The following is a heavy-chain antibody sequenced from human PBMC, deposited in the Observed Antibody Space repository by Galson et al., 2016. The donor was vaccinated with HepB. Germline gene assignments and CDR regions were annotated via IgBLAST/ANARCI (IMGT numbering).Heavy chain of an antibody. D-gene: IGHD2-15*01. CDR3: ATPDEGSGRIFDY. CDR2: IKQDGSEK. Sequence: LRLSCAASGFTFTTYWMTWVRQAPGKGLEWVANIKQDGSEKYYVDSVKGRFTISRDNAKNSLYLQMNSLRAEDTAVYYCATPDEGSGRIFDYWGQGNFVTV. J-gene: IGHJ4*02. CDR1: GFTFTTYW. V-gene: IGHV3-7*03.